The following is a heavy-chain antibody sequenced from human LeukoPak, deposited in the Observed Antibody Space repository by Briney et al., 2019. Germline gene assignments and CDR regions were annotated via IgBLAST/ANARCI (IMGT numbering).Heavy chain of an antibody. V-gene: IGHV4-4*07. CDR3: AREGFPDSSGYYPQFDY. Sequence: SETLSLTCTVSGGSISSYYWSWLRQPAGKGLEWIGRIYTSGSTNYNPSLKSRVTMSVDTSKNQFSLKLSSVTAADTAVYYCAREGFPDSSGYYPQFDYWGQGTLVTVSS. J-gene: IGHJ4*02. CDR1: GGSISSYY. CDR2: IYTSGST. D-gene: IGHD3-22*01.